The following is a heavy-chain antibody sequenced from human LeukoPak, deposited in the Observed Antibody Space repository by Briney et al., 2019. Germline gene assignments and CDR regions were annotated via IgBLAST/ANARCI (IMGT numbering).Heavy chain of an antibody. V-gene: IGHV4-34*01. D-gene: IGHD2-21*02. CDR1: GGSFSGYY. Sequence: SETLSLTCAVYGGSFSGYYWSWIRQPPGEGLEWIGEINHSGSTNYNPSLKSRVTISVDTSKNQFSLKLSSVTAADTAVYYCASLWVLASVVTPWGQGTLVTVSS. CDR3: ASLWVLASVVTP. J-gene: IGHJ5*02. CDR2: INHSGST.